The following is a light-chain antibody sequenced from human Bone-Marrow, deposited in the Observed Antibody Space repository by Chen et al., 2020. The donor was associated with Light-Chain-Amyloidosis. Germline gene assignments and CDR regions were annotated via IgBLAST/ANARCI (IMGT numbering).Light chain of an antibody. J-gene: IGLJ2*01. Sequence: SYELTQPPSVSVSPGQTASITCSGDKLGDRYTYWYQLKSGQSPVLVIYEDKKRPSGIPERFSGSNSGNTATLTISGTQPMDEADYYGQAWDSSTVIFGGGTKLTVL. V-gene: IGLV3-1*01. CDR2: EDK. CDR1: KLGDRY. CDR3: QAWDSSTVI.